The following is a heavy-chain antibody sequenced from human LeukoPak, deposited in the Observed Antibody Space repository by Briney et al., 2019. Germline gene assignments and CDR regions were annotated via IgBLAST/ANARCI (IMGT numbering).Heavy chain of an antibody. J-gene: IGHJ6*02. V-gene: IGHV4-59*01. Sequence: SETLSLTCTVSGGSISSYHWSWVRQPPGKGLEWIGYIYYSGSTNYNPSLKSRVTISVDTSKNQFSLKLSSVTAADTAVYYCARGGEGWYYYGSGSRYYGMDVWGQGTTVTVSS. D-gene: IGHD3-10*01. CDR1: GGSISSYH. CDR3: ARGGEGWYYYGSGSRYYGMDV. CDR2: IYYSGST.